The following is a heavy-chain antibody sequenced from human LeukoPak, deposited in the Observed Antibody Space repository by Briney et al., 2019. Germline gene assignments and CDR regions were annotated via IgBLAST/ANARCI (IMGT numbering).Heavy chain of an antibody. J-gene: IGHJ4*02. CDR3: ARYITAGQYYFDS. D-gene: IGHD1-14*01. V-gene: IGHV4-61*02. CDR1: GDSISSGDYY. Sequence: PSQTLSLTCTVSGDSISSGDYYWSWIRQPAGKGLEWIGRISSSGSTNYNPSLKSRVTISVDASKNQFSLKLSSVTAADTAVYYCARYITAGQYYFDSWGQGTLVTVSS. CDR2: ISSSGST.